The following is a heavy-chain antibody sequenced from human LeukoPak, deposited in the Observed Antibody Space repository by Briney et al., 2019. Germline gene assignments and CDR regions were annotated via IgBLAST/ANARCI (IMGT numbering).Heavy chain of an antibody. V-gene: IGHV1-46*01. J-gene: IGHJ4*02. Sequence: GASVKVSCKASGYTFTRYYLHWVRQAPGQGLEWMGTIFPSSGNTNYAQKFQGRVTMTRDMSTSTVYMELSSLRSEDTAVYYCVREFSGGYFDYWGQATLVTVSS. CDR1: GYTFTRYY. CDR3: VREFSGGYFDY. CDR2: IFPSSGNT. D-gene: IGHD3-16*01.